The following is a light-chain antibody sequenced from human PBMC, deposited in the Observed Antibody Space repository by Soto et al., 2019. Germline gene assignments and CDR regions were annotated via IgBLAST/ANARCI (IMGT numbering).Light chain of an antibody. CDR3: QQYNNWPVT. Sequence: EIVMTQSPATLSVSPGERATLSCRASQSITGNLTWYQQKPGQAPRLLIYGASTRATGIPARFSGSGSGTEFTLTISSLQSEDFAVYYCQQYNNWPVTFGGGTKVDIK. V-gene: IGKV3D-15*01. CDR2: GAS. J-gene: IGKJ4*01. CDR1: QSITGN.